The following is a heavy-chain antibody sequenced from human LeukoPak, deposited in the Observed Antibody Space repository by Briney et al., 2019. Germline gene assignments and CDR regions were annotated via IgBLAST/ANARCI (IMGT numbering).Heavy chain of an antibody. Sequence: GGSLRLSCVASGFSFRNYAIHWVRQAPGKGLEYVSVINTDGRITYYADSVKGRFTISRDNSNNTLYLQTGSLRGEDMAVCYCTRDGGSFCDFDYWGQGALVTVSS. CDR2: INTDGRIT. D-gene: IGHD1-26*01. V-gene: IGHV3-64*02. CDR1: GFSFRNYA. CDR3: TRDGGSFCDFDY. J-gene: IGHJ4*02.